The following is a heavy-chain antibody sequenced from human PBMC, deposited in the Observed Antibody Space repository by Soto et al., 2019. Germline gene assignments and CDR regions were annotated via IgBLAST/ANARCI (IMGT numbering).Heavy chain of an antibody. D-gene: IGHD6-13*01. CDR3: ARLAIAAAGTGYYYYYGMDV. CDR1: GYTFTSYS. Sequence: QVQLVQSGAEVKKPGASVKVSCKASGYTFTSYSMHWVRQAPGQRLEWMGWINAGNGNTKYSQKFQGRVTITRDTSASTAYMELSSLRSEDTAVYYCARLAIAAAGTGYYYYYGMDVCGQGTTVTVSS. CDR2: INAGNGNT. V-gene: IGHV1-3*01. J-gene: IGHJ6*02.